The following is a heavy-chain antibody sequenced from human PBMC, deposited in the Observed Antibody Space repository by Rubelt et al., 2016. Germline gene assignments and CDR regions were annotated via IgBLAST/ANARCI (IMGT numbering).Heavy chain of an antibody. CDR3: ARQHCSGGSCYTFDY. J-gene: IGHJ4*02. CDR2: IYYSGNT. D-gene: IGHD2-15*01. CDR1: GGSISSSSYY. V-gene: IGHV4-39*01. Sequence: QLQLQESGPGLVKPSETLSLTCTVSGGSISSSSYYWGWIRQPPGKGLEWIGSIYYSGNTYYNPSLNGRVTISVDTSKNQFARKLSSVTAADTAVYYCARQHCSGGSCYTFDYWGQGTLVTVSS.